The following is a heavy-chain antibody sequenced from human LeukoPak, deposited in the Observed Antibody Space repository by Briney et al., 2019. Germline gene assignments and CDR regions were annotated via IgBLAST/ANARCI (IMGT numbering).Heavy chain of an antibody. D-gene: IGHD3-3*01. CDR1: GGTFSSYA. CDR2: IIPIFGTA. V-gene: IGHV1-69*05. J-gene: IGHJ6*03. CDR3: AGITYYDFWSGYSGYVDV. Sequence: SVKVSCKASGGTFSSYAISWVRQAPGQGLEWMGGIIPIFGTANYAQKFQGRVTITTDESTSTAYMELSSLRSEDTAVYYCAGITYYDFWSGYSGYVDVWGKGTTVTVSS.